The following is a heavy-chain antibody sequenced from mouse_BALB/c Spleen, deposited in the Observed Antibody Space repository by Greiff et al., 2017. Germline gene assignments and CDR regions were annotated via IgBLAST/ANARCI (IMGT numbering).Heavy chain of an antibody. CDR1: GYSITSDYA. V-gene: IGHV3-2*02. Sequence: EVQLVESGPGLVKPSQSLSLTCTVTGYSITSDYAWNWIRQFPGNKLEWMGYISYSGSTSYNPSLKSRISITRDTSKNQFFLQLNSVTTEDTATYYCARRFDYYGYDYWGQGTTLTVSS. CDR3: ARRFDYYGYDY. J-gene: IGHJ2*01. D-gene: IGHD1-2*01. CDR2: ISYSGST.